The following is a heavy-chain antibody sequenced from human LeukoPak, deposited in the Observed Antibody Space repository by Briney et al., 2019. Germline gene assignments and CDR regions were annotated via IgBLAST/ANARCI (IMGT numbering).Heavy chain of an antibody. V-gene: IGHV3-13*04. D-gene: IGHD3-22*01. Sequence: GGSLRPSCAASGFTFSSYDMHWVRQATGKGLEWVSAIGTAGDTYYPGSVKGRFTISRENAKNSLYLQMNSLRAGDTAVYYCARGGYDSSEGPNFDYWGQGTLVTVSS. CDR1: GFTFSSYD. CDR3: ARGGYDSSEGPNFDY. CDR2: IGTAGDT. J-gene: IGHJ4*02.